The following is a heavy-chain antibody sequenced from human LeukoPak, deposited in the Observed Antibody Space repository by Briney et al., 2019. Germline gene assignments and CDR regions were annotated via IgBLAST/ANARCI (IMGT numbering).Heavy chain of an antibody. Sequence: KTSETLSLTCTVSGGSISSSSYYWSWIRQPAGKGLEWIGRIYTSGSTNYNPSLKSRVTISVDTSKNQFSLRLSSVTAADTAVYYCARTGRGYSGYDLLFDYWGQGTLVTVSS. V-gene: IGHV4-61*02. CDR1: GGSISSSSYY. CDR3: ARTGRGYSGYDLLFDY. D-gene: IGHD5-12*01. CDR2: IYTSGST. J-gene: IGHJ4*02.